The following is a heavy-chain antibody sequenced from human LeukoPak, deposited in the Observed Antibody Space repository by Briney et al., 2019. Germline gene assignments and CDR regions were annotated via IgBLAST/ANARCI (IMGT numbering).Heavy chain of an antibody. V-gene: IGHV3-9*01. J-gene: IGHJ4*02. CDR1: GFTFSSYA. Sequence: GGSLRLSCAASGFTFSSYAMSWVRQAPGKGLEWVSGISWNSGSIGYADSVKGRFTISRDNAKNSLYLQMNSLRAEDTALYYCAKDISSISWYYFDYWGQGTLVTVSS. CDR2: ISWNSGSI. CDR3: AKDISSISWYYFDY. D-gene: IGHD6-13*01.